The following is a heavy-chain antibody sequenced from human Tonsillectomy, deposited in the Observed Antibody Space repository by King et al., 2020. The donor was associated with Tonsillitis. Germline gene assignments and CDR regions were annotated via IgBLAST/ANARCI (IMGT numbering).Heavy chain of an antibody. V-gene: IGHV3-15*01. CDR1: GFTFSNAW. CDR2: IKSRADGGTT. D-gene: IGHD2-21*01. Sequence: VQLVESGGGLVKPGGSLRLSCAASGFTFSNAWMSWVRQAPGKGLEWVGRIKSRADGGTTDYAAPVRGRFTISRDDSKNTLYMQMNSLRTEDTAMYYCTTALSAYVIEPWGQGTLVTVSS. CDR3: TTALSAYVIEP. J-gene: IGHJ5*02.